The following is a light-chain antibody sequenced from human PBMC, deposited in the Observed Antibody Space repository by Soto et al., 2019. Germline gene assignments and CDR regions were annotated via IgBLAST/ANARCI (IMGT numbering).Light chain of an antibody. Sequence: DSQLTQSPSSLCTSVGDLVTITSRAIQGIVTFLNWYQQKPEKDPNLLIYXPSTLQSGVPSRFRGGGSGADFTLTIDRLQPEDFATYYCQQVDVYPSTSGGGTKVDIK. CDR3: QQVDVYPST. J-gene: IGKJ4*01. CDR2: XPS. V-gene: IGKV1-9*01. CDR1: QGIVTF.